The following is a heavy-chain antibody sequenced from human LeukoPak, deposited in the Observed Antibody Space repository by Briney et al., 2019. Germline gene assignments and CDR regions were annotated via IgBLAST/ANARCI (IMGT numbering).Heavy chain of an antibody. Sequence: GGSLRLSCVGSGFSFSNYWMGWIRQAPGKGLEWVANTKPDEREKHYVDSVKGRFTISRDNAKNSLYLQMNSLRVDDTAVYYCTRDGEGASHYWGQGTLVTVSS. D-gene: IGHD3-10*01. CDR2: TKPDEREK. V-gene: IGHV3-7*03. J-gene: IGHJ4*02. CDR3: TRDGEGASHY. CDR1: GFSFSNYW.